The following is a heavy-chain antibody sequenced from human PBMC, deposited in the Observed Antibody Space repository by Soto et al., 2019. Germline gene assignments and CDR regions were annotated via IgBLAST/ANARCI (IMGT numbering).Heavy chain of an antibody. D-gene: IGHD6-19*01. V-gene: IGHV4-39*01. Sequence: QLQLQESGPGLVKPSETLSLTCTVSGGSISSSSYYWGWIRQPPGKGLEWIGSIYYSGSTYYNPSLKSRVTISVDTSKNQFSLKLSSVTAADTAVYYCARHWAGYSSGWGTPPRWFDPWGQGTLVTVSS. CDR3: ARHWAGYSSGWGTPPRWFDP. J-gene: IGHJ5*02. CDR2: IYYSGST. CDR1: GGSISSSSYY.